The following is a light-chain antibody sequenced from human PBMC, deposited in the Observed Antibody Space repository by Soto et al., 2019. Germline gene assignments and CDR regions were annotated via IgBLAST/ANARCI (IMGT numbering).Light chain of an antibody. CDR3: RPYAGSNNLV. CDR1: SSDVGGYNY. Sequence: QSALTQPPSASGSPGQSVTISCTGTSSDVGGYNYVSWYQQHPGKAPKFMIYEVSKRPSGVPDRFSGSKSGNTASLTVSGLQAEDEADYYCRPYAGSNNLVFGGGTQLPVL. J-gene: IGLJ2*01. V-gene: IGLV2-8*01. CDR2: EVS.